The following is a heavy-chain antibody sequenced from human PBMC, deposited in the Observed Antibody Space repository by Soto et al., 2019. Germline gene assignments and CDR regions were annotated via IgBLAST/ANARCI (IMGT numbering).Heavy chain of an antibody. CDR3: ARDSGFFLRNSANRYLLY. CDR2: IKTDASEK. V-gene: IGHV3-7*01. Sequence: LXLSCAAPGFSFPGNWMSWVRQASGKGLEWLATIKTDASEKKYVDSVKGRFTVSRDNAKNSVYLQMDSLRSEDTAVYYCARDSGFFLRNSANRYLLYWC. CDR1: GFSFPGNW. D-gene: IGHD3-3*01. J-gene: IGHJ4*03.